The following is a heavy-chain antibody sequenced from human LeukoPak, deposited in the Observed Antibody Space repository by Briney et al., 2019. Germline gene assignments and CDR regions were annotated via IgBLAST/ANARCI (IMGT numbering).Heavy chain of an antibody. J-gene: IGHJ4*02. CDR1: GYTFTSNY. D-gene: IGHD2-15*01. Sequence: GASVKVSCKASGYTFTSNYIHWVRQAPGQGLEWMGWISTYNGHTNYARKVQGRVTMTTDTSTSTAYMELRSLRSDDTAVYYCAREGGRYCSGGSCYSSNGWYGGLNYWGQGTLVTVSS. V-gene: IGHV1-18*04. CDR2: ISTYNGHT. CDR3: AREGGRYCSGGSCYSSNGWYGGLNY.